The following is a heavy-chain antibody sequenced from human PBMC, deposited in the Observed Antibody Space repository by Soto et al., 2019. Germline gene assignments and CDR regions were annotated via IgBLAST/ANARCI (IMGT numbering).Heavy chain of an antibody. Sequence: ETLSLTCTVSGCSLSSYYWSWIRPPPGKGLAWIGYIYYSGSTNCNPSLKSRVTISVDTSKNQFSLKLSSVTAAGTAVYYCARGGVYSSGWYAYYYYDGMDVWGQGTTVPVS. J-gene: IGHJ6*02. D-gene: IGHD6-19*01. CDR3: ARGGVYSSGWYAYYYYDGMDV. CDR2: IYYSGST. CDR1: GCSLSSYY. V-gene: IGHV4-59*01.